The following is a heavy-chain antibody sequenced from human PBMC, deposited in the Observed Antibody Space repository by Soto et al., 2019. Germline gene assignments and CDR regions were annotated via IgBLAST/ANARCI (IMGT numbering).Heavy chain of an antibody. Sequence: GASVKVSCKASGYTFTGYYMHWVRQAPGQGLEWMGWINPNSGGTNYAQKFQGWVTMTRDTSISTAYMELSRLRSDDTAVYYCARDPSDFWSGELFLGFFPPKYYFDYWGQGTLVTVSS. J-gene: IGHJ4*02. D-gene: IGHD3-3*01. CDR2: INPNSGGT. V-gene: IGHV1-2*04. CDR1: GYTFTGYY. CDR3: ARDPSDFWSGELFLGFFPPKYYFDY.